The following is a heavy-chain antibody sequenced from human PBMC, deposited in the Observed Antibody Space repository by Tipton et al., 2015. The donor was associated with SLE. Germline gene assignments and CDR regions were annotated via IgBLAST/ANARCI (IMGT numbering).Heavy chain of an antibody. CDR2: TYYRSKWYS. D-gene: IGHD6-19*01. Sequence: TLSLTCAISGDSVSTNSAAWTWIRQSPSRGLEWLGRTYYRSKWYSDYAVSVKSRITINPDTSKNQLSLKLSSVTAADTAVYYCARGVAGYYFYYYLDVWGSGTAVTVSS. CDR3: ARGVAGYYFYYYLDV. J-gene: IGHJ6*03. V-gene: IGHV6-1*01. CDR1: GDSVSTNSAA.